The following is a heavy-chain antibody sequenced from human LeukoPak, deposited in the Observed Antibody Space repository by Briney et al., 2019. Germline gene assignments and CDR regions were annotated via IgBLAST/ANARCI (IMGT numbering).Heavy chain of an antibody. D-gene: IGHD1-26*01. V-gene: IGHV3-7*01. CDR1: GFSFDDYA. J-gene: IGHJ4*02. CDR2: IKGDESAR. Sequence: GGSLRLSCAASGFSFDDYAMHWVRQAPGKGLEWVANIKGDESARHQADSVKGRFTISRDNAQNSVYLQMSSLRGEDTAVYYCARDVGGSLDYWGQGTLVTVSS. CDR3: ARDVGGSLDY.